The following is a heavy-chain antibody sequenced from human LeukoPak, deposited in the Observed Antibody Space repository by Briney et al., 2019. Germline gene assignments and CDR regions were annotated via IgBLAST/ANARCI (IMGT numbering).Heavy chain of an antibody. J-gene: IGHJ6*02. V-gene: IGHV4-34*01. CDR1: GGSFSGYY. Sequence: PSETLSLTCAVYGGSFSGYYWSWVRQPPGEGLEWIGEINHSGSTNYNPSLKSRVTISVDTSKNQFSLKLSSVTAADTAVYYCARGILAKLQYYYYYYGMDVWGQGTTVTVSS. CDR2: INHSGST. CDR3: ARGILAKLQYYYYYYGMDV. D-gene: IGHD3-3*02.